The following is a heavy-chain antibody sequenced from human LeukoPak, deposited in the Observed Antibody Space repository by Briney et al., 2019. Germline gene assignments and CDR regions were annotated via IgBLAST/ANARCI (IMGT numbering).Heavy chain of an antibody. CDR1: GYTFTSYG. CDR2: ISAYNGNI. Sequence: ASVKVSCKASGYTFTSYGISWVRQAPGQGLEWMGWISAYNGNINYAQKLQGRVTMTTDTSTSTAYMELRSLRSDDTAVYYCAASSGGTEYYYYGMDVWGQGTTVTVSS. CDR3: AASSGGTEYYYYGMDV. V-gene: IGHV1-18*01. D-gene: IGHD3-16*01. J-gene: IGHJ6*02.